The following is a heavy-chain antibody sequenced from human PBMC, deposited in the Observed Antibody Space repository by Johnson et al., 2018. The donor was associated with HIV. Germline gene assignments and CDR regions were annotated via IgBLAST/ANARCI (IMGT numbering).Heavy chain of an antibody. Sequence: EVQLLESGGGLVQPGRSLRLSCAASGFTFDDYAMHWVRQAPGKGLEWVSGISWNSGSIGYADSVKGRFTISRDNAKNSLYLQMNSLRAEDTALYYCARDRAGFDIWGQGTMVTVSS. J-gene: IGHJ3*02. CDR3: ARDRAGFDI. D-gene: IGHD6-19*01. CDR2: ISWNSGSI. CDR1: GFTFDDYA. V-gene: IGHV3-9*01.